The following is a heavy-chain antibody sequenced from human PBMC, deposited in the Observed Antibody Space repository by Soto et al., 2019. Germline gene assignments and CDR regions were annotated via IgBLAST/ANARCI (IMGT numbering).Heavy chain of an antibody. CDR2: IIPILGIA. CDR3: ASYCGGECYSAFDI. J-gene: IGHJ3*02. Sequence: QVQLVQSGAEVKKPGSSVKVSCKASGGTFSSYTISWVRQAPGQGLEWMGRIIPILGIANYAQKFQGRVTITADKSTSSAYMELSSLRSEDTAVYYCASYCGGECYSAFDIWGQGTMVTVSS. V-gene: IGHV1-69*02. CDR1: GGTFSSYT. D-gene: IGHD2-21*01.